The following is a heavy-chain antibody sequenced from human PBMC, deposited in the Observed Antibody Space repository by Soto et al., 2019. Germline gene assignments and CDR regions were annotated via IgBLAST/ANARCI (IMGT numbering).Heavy chain of an antibody. J-gene: IGHJ5*02. D-gene: IGHD2-2*01. CDR3: AGDSTLGYCSSTSCRSNWFDP. V-gene: IGHV4-59*01. CDR1: GGSISSYY. CDR2: IYYSGST. Sequence: LSLTCTVSGGSISSYYWSWIRQPPGKGLEWIGYIYYSGSTNYNPSLKSRVTISVDTSKNQFSLKLSSVTAADTAVYYCAGDSTLGYCSSTSCRSNWFDPWGQGTLVTVSS.